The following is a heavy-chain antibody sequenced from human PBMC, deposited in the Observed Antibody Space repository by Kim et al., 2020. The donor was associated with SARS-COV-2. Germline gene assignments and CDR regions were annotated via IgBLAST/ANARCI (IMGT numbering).Heavy chain of an antibody. CDR2: TRHKPENYAT. CDR3: SRKYWNRPFDI. CDR1: GFALSDHY. V-gene: IGHV3-72*01. J-gene: IGHJ3*02. Sequence: GGSLRLSCAASGFALSDHYIEWVRQAPGRGLEWLGRTRHKPENYATEYVASVRGRFTISRDESKNSLYLQMNSLKIEDTAVYYCSRKYWNRPFDIWGQGTVVTVSS. D-gene: IGHD1-1*01.